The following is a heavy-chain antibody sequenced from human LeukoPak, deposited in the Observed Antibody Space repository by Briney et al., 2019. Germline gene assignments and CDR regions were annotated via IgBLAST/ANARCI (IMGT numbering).Heavy chain of an antibody. Sequence: SETLSLTXAVYGGSFSGYYWSWIRQPPGKGLEWIGEINHSGSTNYNPSLKSRVTISVDTSKNQFSLKLSSVTAADTAVYYCARDLKRGYSYGHDYWGPGTLVTVSS. CDR3: ARDLKRGYSYGHDY. CDR2: INHSGST. V-gene: IGHV4-34*01. D-gene: IGHD5-18*01. CDR1: GGSFSGYY. J-gene: IGHJ4*02.